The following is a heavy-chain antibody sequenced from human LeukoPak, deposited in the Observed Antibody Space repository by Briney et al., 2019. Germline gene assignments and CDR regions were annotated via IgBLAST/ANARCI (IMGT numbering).Heavy chain of an antibody. J-gene: IGHJ4*02. D-gene: IGHD2-21*01. CDR2: INAGNGNT. CDR1: GYTFTSYA. V-gene: IGHV1-3*01. Sequence: ASVKVSCKASGYTFTSYAMHRVRQAPGQRLEWMGWINAGNGNTKYSQKFQGRVTITRDTSASTAYMELSSLRSEDTAVYYCARVRLLGDFDYWGQGTLVTVSS. CDR3: ARVRLLGDFDY.